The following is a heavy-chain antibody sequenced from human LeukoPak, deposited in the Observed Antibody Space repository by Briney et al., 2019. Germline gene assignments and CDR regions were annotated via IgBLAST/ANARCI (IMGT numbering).Heavy chain of an antibody. Sequence: GGSLRRSCAASGFTFSSYSMNWVRQAPGKGLGWVSSISGSSTYIYYADSVKGRFTISRDNAKNSLYLQMNSLRAEDTAVYYCARDRGNSGFSDYWGQGTLVTVSS. J-gene: IGHJ4*02. CDR2: ISGSSTYI. V-gene: IGHV3-21*01. D-gene: IGHD6-19*01. CDR1: GFTFSSYS. CDR3: ARDRGNSGFSDY.